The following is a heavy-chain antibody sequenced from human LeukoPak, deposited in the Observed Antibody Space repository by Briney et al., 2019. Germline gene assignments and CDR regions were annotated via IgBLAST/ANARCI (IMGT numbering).Heavy chain of an antibody. CDR1: SGSFSGYY. CDR3: ARGHTRITMLRGSRSAYYFDY. V-gene: IGHV4-34*01. CDR2: INHSVGT. J-gene: IGHJ4*02. D-gene: IGHD3-10*01. Sequence: SETLSLTCSVYSGSFSGYYWSWIRQPPGKGLERIGEINHSVGTNYNPSLKSRVTMSLDTSKNQSSLKLSSVTAADTAVYYCARGHTRITMLRGSRSAYYFDYWGQGTLVTVSS.